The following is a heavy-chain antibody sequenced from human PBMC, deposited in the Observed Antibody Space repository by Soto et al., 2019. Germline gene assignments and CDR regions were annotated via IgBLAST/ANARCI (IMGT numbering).Heavy chain of an antibody. V-gene: IGHV4-31*02. J-gene: IGHJ3*02. D-gene: IGHD1-1*01. Sequence: SETLSLTCTVSGGSISSGGYYWSWIRQHPGKGLEWIGYIYYSGSTYYNPSLKSRVTISVDTSKNQFSLKLSSVTAADTAVYYRARGTRGSAFDIWGQRTMVTVSS. CDR2: IYYSGST. CDR3: ARGTRGSAFDI. CDR1: GGSISSGGYY.